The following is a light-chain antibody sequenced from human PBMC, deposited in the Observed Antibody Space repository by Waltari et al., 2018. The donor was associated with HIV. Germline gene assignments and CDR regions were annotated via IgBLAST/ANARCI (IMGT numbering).Light chain of an antibody. V-gene: IGLV2-14*03. CDR2: AVS. J-gene: IGLJ1*01. CDR1: SSAVGGYNS. Sequence: QSALPQPASVSGSPGQSITIPCTGTSSAVGGYNSVSWYQLHPGKAPKLMIYAVSNRPSGVSKRFSGSKSDNTASLTISGLQAEDEADYYCSSYTSTSTVYVFGTGTEVTVL. CDR3: SSYTSTSTVYV.